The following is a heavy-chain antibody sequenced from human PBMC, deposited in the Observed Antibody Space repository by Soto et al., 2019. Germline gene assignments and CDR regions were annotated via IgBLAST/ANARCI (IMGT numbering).Heavy chain of an antibody. V-gene: IGHV1-2*04. CDR1: GYTFTGYY. J-gene: IGHJ5*02. CDR3: ARGPSYGNWFDP. CDR2: INPNSGGP. D-gene: IGHD4-17*01. Sequence: QVQLVQSGAEVKKPGASVKVSCKASGYTFTGYYMHWVRQAPGQGLEWMGWINPNSGGPNSAQKFQGWVTMTRDTSISTAYRELSRLRSDDTAVYYCARGPSYGNWFDPWGQGTLGTVSS.